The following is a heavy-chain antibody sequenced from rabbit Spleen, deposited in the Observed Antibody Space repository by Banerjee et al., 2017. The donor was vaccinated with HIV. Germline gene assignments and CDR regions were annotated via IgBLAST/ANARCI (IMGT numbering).Heavy chain of an antibody. V-gene: IGHV1S45*01. CDR1: GVSFSSSSY. D-gene: IGHD1-1*01. Sequence: QEQLVESGGGLVKPEGSLTLTCKASGVSFSSSSYMCWVRQAPGKGLEWIACIDSGSSGFTYFATWAKGRFTISKTSSTTVTLQMTRLTAADTATYFCARDTSSSFSSYGMDLWGPGTLVTVS. CDR2: IDSGSSGFT. CDR3: ARDTSSSFSSYGMDL. J-gene: IGHJ6*01.